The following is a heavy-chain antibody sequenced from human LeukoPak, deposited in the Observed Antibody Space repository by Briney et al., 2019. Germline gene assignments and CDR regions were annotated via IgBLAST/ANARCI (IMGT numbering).Heavy chain of an antibody. CDR2: ISSSSSYI. Sequence: GGSLRLSCAASGFTFSSYSMNWVRQAPGKGLEWVSSISSSSSYIYYADSMKGRFIISRDNARNSLYLEMNSLRAEDTAVYYCARIIGISGTYPTDYWGQGTLVTVSS. CDR1: GFTFSSYS. J-gene: IGHJ4*02. V-gene: IGHV3-21*06. D-gene: IGHD1-26*01. CDR3: ARIIGISGTYPTDY.